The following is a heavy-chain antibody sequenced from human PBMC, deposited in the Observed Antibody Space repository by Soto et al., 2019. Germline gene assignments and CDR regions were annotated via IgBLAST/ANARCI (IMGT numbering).Heavy chain of an antibody. V-gene: IGHV1-2*04. J-gene: IGHJ6*02. D-gene: IGHD6-13*01. Sequence: GASVKVSCKASGYTFTGYYMHWVRQAPGQGLEWMGWINPNSGGTNYAQKFQGWVTMTRDTSISTAYMELSRLRSDDTAVYYCARDIAAAGTNYYYYYGMDVWGQGTTVTVSS. CDR2: INPNSGGT. CDR1: GYTFTGYY. CDR3: ARDIAAAGTNYYYYYGMDV.